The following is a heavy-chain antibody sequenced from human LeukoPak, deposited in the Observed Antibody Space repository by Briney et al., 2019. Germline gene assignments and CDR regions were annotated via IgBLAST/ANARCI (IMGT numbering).Heavy chain of an antibody. V-gene: IGHV4-59*01. CDR1: GGSINSYY. CDR3: ARSTGWYAFT. CDR2: SFYSGRT. J-gene: IGHJ4*02. Sequence: PSETLSLTCTVSGGSINSYYWSWIRQPPGKGLEWIGHSFYSGRTNYNPSLKSRVTISVDRSKNQFSLKLNSVTTADTAVYYCARSTGWYAFTWGQGTLVTVSS. D-gene: IGHD6-19*01.